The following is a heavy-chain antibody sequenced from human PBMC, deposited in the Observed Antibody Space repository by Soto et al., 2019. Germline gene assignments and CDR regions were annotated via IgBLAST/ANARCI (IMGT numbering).Heavy chain of an antibody. Sequence: GDSVKVSCKASGYTFTGYYMHWVRQAPGQGLEWMGWINPNSGGTNYAQKFQGWVTMTRDTSISTAYMELSRLRSDDTAVYYCARESGDSSGSYPYWGQGTLVTVSS. CDR3: ARESGDSSGSYPY. D-gene: IGHD6-19*01. J-gene: IGHJ4*02. CDR1: GYTFTGYY. V-gene: IGHV1-2*04. CDR2: INPNSGGT.